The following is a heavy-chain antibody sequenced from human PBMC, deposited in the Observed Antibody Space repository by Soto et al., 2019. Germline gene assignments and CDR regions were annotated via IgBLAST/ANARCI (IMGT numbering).Heavy chain of an antibody. CDR1: GYTFTSYY. D-gene: IGHD2-2*01. CDR2: INPSGGST. V-gene: IGHV1-46*01. J-gene: IGHJ6*02. CDR3: ARDIVVVPAAKDGMDV. Sequence: ASVKVSCKASGYTFTSYYMHWVRQAPGQGLEWMGIINPSGGSTSYAQKFQGRVTMTRETSTSTVYMELSSLRSEDTAVYYCARDIVVVPAAKDGMDVWGQGTTVTVSS.